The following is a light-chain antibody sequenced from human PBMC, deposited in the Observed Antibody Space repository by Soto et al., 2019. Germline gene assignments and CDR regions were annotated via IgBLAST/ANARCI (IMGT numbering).Light chain of an antibody. V-gene: IGLV2-8*01. J-gene: IGLJ1*01. CDR1: SSDVGGYNY. Sequence: SALNQPPSASGSPGQAVTISYPGTSSDVGGYNYVSWYQQHPGKAPKLMIYEVSKRPSGVRDRFSGSKSGNTASLTVSGLQAEDEADYYCSSYAGSNNLVFGTGTKGMVL. CDR2: EVS. CDR3: SSYAGSNNLV.